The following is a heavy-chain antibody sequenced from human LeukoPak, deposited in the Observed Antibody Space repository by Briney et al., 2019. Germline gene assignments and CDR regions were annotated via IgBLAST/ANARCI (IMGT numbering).Heavy chain of an antibody. J-gene: IGHJ4*02. CDR1: GGSISSYY. V-gene: IGHV4-59*01. D-gene: IGHD1-7*01. CDR2: IYYSGST. CDR3: ATLTGTTLIDY. Sequence: PSETLSLTCTVSGGSISSYYWSWIRQPPGKGLEWIGYIYYSGSTNHNPSLKSRVTISVDTSKNQFSLKLSSVTAADTAVYYCATLTGTTLIDYWGQGTLVTVSS.